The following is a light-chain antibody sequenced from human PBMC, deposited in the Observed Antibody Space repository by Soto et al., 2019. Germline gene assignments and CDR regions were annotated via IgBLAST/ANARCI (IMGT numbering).Light chain of an antibody. CDR2: STN. Sequence: QTVVTQEPSFSVSPGRTVTLTCGLSSGSVSTSYYPSWYQQTPGQAPRTLIYSTNTRSSGVPDRFSGSILGNKAALTNTGAQADDESDYYCVLYMGSGIGVFGGGTKLTVL. J-gene: IGLJ3*02. CDR1: SGSVSTSYY. CDR3: VLYMGSGIGV. V-gene: IGLV8-61*01.